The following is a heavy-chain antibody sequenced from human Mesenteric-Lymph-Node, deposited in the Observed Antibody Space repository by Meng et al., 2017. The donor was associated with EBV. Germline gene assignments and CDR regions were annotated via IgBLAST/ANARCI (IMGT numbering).Heavy chain of an antibody. V-gene: IGHV4-30-4*01. Sequence: QVELQESGPRLVRPSQTLSLTCAVSGGSTNSGEYYWTWIRQPPGKGLEWMGYIYYSGDTFYNPSLKSRVTISADKSKNQFSLKLNSVTAADTAVYYCARSPGWYSLDYWGQGTLVTVSS. CDR1: GGSTNSGEYY. CDR3: ARSPGWYSLDY. CDR2: IYYSGDT. J-gene: IGHJ4*02. D-gene: IGHD6-19*01.